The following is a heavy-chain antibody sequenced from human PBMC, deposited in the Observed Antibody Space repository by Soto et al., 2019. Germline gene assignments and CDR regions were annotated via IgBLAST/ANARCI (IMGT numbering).Heavy chain of an antibody. D-gene: IGHD3-10*01. J-gene: IGHJ2*01. V-gene: IGHV4-34*01. CDR2: INHSGST. CDR3: AREVPSRYFDL. Sequence: QVRLQQWGAGLLKPSETLPLTCAVYGGSFSDYYWSWIRQPPGKGLEWIGEINHSGSTNYNPSLNGRVTISVDTSKNQFSLKLNSVTAADTAVYYCAREVPSRYFDLWGRGTPVTVSS. CDR1: GGSFSDYY.